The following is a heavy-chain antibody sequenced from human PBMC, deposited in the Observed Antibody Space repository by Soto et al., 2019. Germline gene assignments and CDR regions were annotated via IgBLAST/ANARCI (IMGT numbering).Heavy chain of an antibody. CDR3: ARQGGVYYDYVWGSYRPYYFDY. CDR2: IYPGDSDT. Sequence: VSLKISCKGSGYSFTSYWIGWVRQMPGKGLEWMGIIYPGDSDTRYSPSFQGQVTISADKSISTAYLQWSSLKASDTAMYYCARQGGVYYDYVWGSYRPYYFDYWGKGTLVTVSS. J-gene: IGHJ4*02. CDR1: GYSFTSYW. V-gene: IGHV5-51*01. D-gene: IGHD3-16*02.